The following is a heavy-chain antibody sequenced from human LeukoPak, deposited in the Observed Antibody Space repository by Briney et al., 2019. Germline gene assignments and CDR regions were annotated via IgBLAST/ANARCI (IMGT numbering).Heavy chain of an antibody. CDR3: AKDGSFTVAVAGSHFDY. Sequence: GRSLRLSCAASGFTFDDYAMHWVRQAPGKGLEWVSGISWNSGSIGYADSVKGRFTISRDNAKNSLYLQMNSLRAEDTALYYCAKDGSFTVAVAGSHFDYWGQGTLVTVSS. J-gene: IGHJ4*02. V-gene: IGHV3-9*01. CDR1: GFTFDDYA. D-gene: IGHD6-19*01. CDR2: ISWNSGSI.